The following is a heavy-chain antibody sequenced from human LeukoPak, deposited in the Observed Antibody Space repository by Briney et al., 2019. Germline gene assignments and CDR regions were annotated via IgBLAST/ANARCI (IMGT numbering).Heavy chain of an antibody. Sequence: GGSLRLSCAASGFTFDDYGMTWVRQDPGRRLEWVSTIDWSGGRTSYADSVKGRFTISRDNAKNSLYLQMNSLRAEDTALYFCVRSRSYYFDYWGQGTLVTVSS. CDR3: VRSRSYYFDY. CDR1: GFTFDDYG. J-gene: IGHJ4*02. V-gene: IGHV3-20*04. CDR2: IDWSGGRT. D-gene: IGHD1-26*01.